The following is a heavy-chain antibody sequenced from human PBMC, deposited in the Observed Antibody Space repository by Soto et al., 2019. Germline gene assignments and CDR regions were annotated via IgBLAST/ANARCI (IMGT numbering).Heavy chain of an antibody. CDR3: ARHRRVPPPAFAI. V-gene: IGHV4-30-4*01. J-gene: IGHJ3*02. Sequence: SETLSLSCTVSGGSISSGDYYWSWIRQPPGKGLEWIGYIYYSGSTYYNPSLKSRVTISVDTSKNQFSLKLSSVTAADTAVYYCARHRRVPPPAFAIWGQGTMVTVSS. CDR2: IYYSGST. CDR1: GGSISSGDYY.